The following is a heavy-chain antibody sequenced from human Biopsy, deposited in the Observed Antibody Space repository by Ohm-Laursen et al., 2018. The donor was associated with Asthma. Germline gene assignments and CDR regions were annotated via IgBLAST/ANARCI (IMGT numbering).Heavy chain of an antibody. CDR2: VSYDGGVI. CDR1: GFVFRSHA. Sequence: SLRLSCAASGFVFRSHAMHWVRQAPGKGLEWVAVVSYDGGVIHYADSMKGRFTISRDNAKSTLYLQMNRLRTDDTAVYFCAKRRGYSDLTDFDHWGQGTLVTVSS. CDR3: AKRRGYSDLTDFDH. D-gene: IGHD3-3*01. V-gene: IGHV3-30*18. J-gene: IGHJ4*02.